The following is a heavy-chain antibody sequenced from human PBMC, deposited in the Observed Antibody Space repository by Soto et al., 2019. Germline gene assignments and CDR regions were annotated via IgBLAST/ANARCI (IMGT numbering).Heavy chain of an antibody. J-gene: IGHJ4*02. CDR3: ARSDYCGGDCYAFLEY. V-gene: IGHV1-69*12. CDR1: GGSFRNYA. D-gene: IGHD2-21*02. Sequence: QVQLVQSGAGVKKAGSSVRVSCKASGGSFRNYAISWVRQAPRQGPEWIGGIIPIFGTANYAQKFQGRLTIIADESTSTAYMELSSLRSEDTAVYYCARSDYCGGDCYAFLEYWGQGTLVTVSS. CDR2: IIPIFGTA.